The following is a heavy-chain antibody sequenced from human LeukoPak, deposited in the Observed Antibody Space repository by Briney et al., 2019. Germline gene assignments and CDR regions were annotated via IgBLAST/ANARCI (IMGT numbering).Heavy chain of an antibody. CDR1: GGTFSSYA. J-gene: IGHJ4*02. D-gene: IGHD3-9*01. CDR2: IIPIFGTA. CDR3: ARSYYDILTGYHDYYFDY. Sequence: SVKVSCKASGGTFSSYAISWVRQAPGQGLEWMGGIIPIFGTANYAQKFQSRVTITADKSTSTAYMELSSLRSEDTAVYYCARSYYDILTGYHDYYFDYWGQGTLVTVSS. V-gene: IGHV1-69*06.